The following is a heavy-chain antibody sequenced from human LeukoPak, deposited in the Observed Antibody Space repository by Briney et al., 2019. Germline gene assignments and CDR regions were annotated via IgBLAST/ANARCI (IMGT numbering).Heavy chain of an antibody. Sequence: GGSLRLSCAASGFMFSTYEMNWVRQAPGKGLEWVPVIYNGGRTYYADSVKGRFTMSRDISKNTLYLQMNSLRAEDTALYYCARVYYGSGSLHYYYYYMDVWGTGTTVTISS. D-gene: IGHD3-10*01. CDR2: IYNGGRT. J-gene: IGHJ6*03. CDR3: ARVYYGSGSLHYYYYYMDV. CDR1: GFMFSTYE. V-gene: IGHV3-53*01.